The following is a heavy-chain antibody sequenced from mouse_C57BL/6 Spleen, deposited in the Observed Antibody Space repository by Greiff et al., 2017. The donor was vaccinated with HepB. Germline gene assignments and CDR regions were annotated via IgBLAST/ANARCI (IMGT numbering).Heavy chain of an antibody. CDR3: AGGNY. Sequence: QVQLKQPGAELVMPGASVKLSCKASGYTFTSYWMHWVKQRPGQGLEWIGEIDPSDSDTNYNQKFKGKSTLTVDKSSSTAYMQLSSLTSEDSAVYYCAGGNYWGQGTTLTVSS. CDR2: IDPSDSDT. J-gene: IGHJ2*01. CDR1: GYTFTSYW. V-gene: IGHV1-69*01.